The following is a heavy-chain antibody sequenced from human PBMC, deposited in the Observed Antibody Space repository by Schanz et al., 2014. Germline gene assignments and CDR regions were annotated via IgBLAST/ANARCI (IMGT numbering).Heavy chain of an antibody. D-gene: IGHD2-21*01. J-gene: IGHJ4*02. CDR1: GFTFTTFA. CDR3: AKGQLLSYYFDY. Sequence: EVQLLESGGGLVQPGGSLRLSCAASGFTFTTFAMTWVRQAPGKGLEWVSTITSNGGGTYYADSVKGRFTISRDNSKNTLYLQMNSLRAEDTAVYYCAKGQLLSYYFDYWGQGTLVTVSS. CDR2: ITSNGGGT. V-gene: IGHV3-23*01.